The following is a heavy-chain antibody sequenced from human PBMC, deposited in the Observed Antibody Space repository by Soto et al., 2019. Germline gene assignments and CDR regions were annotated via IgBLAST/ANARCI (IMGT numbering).Heavy chain of an antibody. CDR2: IDWEDTK. Sequence: SGPTLVNPTQTLTLACTVSGFSLSGTGMRVTWIRQPPGKALEWLARIDWEDTKLYSSSLKTRLTISRDTSKNQVVLTMTSMDPADTGTYYCARAFYGMDVWGQGTTVTVSS. CDR1: GFSLSGTGMR. V-gene: IGHV2-70*04. CDR3: ARAFYGMDV. J-gene: IGHJ6*02.